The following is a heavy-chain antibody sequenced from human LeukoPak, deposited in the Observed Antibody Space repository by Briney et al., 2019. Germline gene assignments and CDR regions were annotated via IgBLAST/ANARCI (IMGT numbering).Heavy chain of an antibody. CDR3: ARGRHYGSGSPYWFDP. V-gene: IGHV3-13*01. CDR2: ISIAGDT. J-gene: IGHJ5*02. CDR1: GFMFSTYD. D-gene: IGHD3-10*01. Sequence: GGSLRLSCAASGFMFSTYDMHWVRQATGKRLEWVSSISIAGDTYYPGSVKDRFTISRENANNSLYLQMNNVRAGDTAVYYCARGRHYGSGSPYWFDPWGQGALVIVSS.